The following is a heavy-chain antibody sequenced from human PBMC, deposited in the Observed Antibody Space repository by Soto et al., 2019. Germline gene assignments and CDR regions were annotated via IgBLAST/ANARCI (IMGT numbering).Heavy chain of an antibody. J-gene: IGHJ6*02. Sequence: PSETLSLTCTVSGGSISSYCWSWIRQPPGKGLEWIGYIYYSGSTNYNPSLKSRVTISVDTSKNQFSLKLSSVTAADTAVYYCARDEIVVVPAAIGGGSGYYYYGMDVWGQGTTVTVSS. CDR3: ARDEIVVVPAAIGGGSGYYYYGMDV. D-gene: IGHD2-2*01. V-gene: IGHV4-59*12. CDR2: IYYSGST. CDR1: GGSISSYC.